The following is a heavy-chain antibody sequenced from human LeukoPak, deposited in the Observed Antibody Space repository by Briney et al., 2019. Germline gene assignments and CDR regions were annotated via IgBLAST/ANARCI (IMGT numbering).Heavy chain of an antibody. Sequence: GGSLRLSCAASGFTFDDSVMSWVRQAPGKGLEWVSGINWNSGSTGYADSVKGRFTISGDNAKNSLYLQMSSLRAEDTALYYCARDWFTRLGELSPDRAFDYWGQGTLVTVSS. D-gene: IGHD3-16*02. CDR2: INWNSGST. J-gene: IGHJ4*02. V-gene: IGHV3-20*04. CDR3: ARDWFTRLGELSPDRAFDY. CDR1: GFTFDDSV.